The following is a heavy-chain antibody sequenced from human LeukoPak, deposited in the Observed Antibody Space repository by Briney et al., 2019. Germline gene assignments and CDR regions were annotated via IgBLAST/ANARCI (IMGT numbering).Heavy chain of an antibody. V-gene: IGHV3-30-3*01. D-gene: IGHD6-13*01. Sequence: GGSLRLSCAASGFTFSSSAMHWVRQAPGKGLEWVAVISYDGSNKYYADSVKGRFTISRDNSKNTLYLQMNSLRAEDTAVYYCARDSSSSWYFDYWGQGTLVTVSS. CDR3: ARDSSSSWYFDY. CDR1: GFTFSSSA. CDR2: ISYDGSNK. J-gene: IGHJ4*02.